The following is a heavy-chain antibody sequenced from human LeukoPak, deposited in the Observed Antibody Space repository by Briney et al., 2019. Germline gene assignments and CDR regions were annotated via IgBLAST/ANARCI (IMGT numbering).Heavy chain of an antibody. V-gene: IGHV3-20*04. CDR1: GFTFAHFD. J-gene: IGHJ5*02. CDR2: INWDGGST. D-gene: IGHD3-22*01. Sequence: GGSLRLSCAASGFTFAHFDVSWVRQAPGKGLEWVSGINWDGGSTGYADSVKGRFTISRDDSKNTLYLQMNSLRVEDTAVYYCATRDVDSSDYDVSWGQGTLVTVSS. CDR3: ATRDVDSSDYDVS.